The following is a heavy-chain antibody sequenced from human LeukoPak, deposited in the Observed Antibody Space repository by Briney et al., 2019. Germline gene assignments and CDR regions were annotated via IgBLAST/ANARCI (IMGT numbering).Heavy chain of an antibody. Sequence: GGSLRLSCAASGFIFSRYGMHWVRQAPGKGLEWVAFIRYDGSNRYYADSVKGRFTISRDNSKNTLYLQLNSLTTEDTAVYYCTKDREDDYFDYWGQGTLVTVSS. J-gene: IGHJ4*02. D-gene: IGHD3-10*01. V-gene: IGHV3-30*02. CDR1: GFIFSRYG. CDR2: IRYDGSNR. CDR3: TKDREDDYFDY.